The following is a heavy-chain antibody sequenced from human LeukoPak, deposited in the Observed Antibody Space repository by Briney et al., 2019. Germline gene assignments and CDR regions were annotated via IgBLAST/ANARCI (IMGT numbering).Heavy chain of an antibody. D-gene: IGHD3-3*01. CDR3: AKGVSYYDFWSGYYYFDY. Sequence: GGSLRLSCAASGFTFSNAWMSWVRQAPGKGLEWVSAISGSGGSTYYADSVKGRFTISRDNSKNTLYLQMNSLRAEDTAVYSCAKGVSYYDFWSGYYYFDYWGQGTLVTVSS. CDR1: GFTFSNAW. CDR2: ISGSGGST. V-gene: IGHV3-23*01. J-gene: IGHJ4*02.